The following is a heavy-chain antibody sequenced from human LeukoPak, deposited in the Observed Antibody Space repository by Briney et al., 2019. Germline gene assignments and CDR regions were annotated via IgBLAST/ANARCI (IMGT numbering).Heavy chain of an antibody. V-gene: IGHV4-59*01. J-gene: IGHJ5*02. CDR3: ARYSSSWFDP. CDR2: IYYSGST. D-gene: IGHD6-13*01. Sequence: LEWIGYIYYSGSTNYTPSLKSRLTISVDTSKNQFSLKLSSVTAADTAVYYCARYSSSWFDPWGQGTLVTVSS.